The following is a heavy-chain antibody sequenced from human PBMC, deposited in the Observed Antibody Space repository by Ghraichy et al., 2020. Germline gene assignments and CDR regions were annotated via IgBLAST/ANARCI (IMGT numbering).Heavy chain of an antibody. CDR1: GYTFTSYG. V-gene: IGHV1-18*01. D-gene: IGHD2-2*01. J-gene: IGHJ6*02. CDR2: ISAYNGNT. CDR3: ARDSLGYCSSTSCSNYYYYYGMDV. Sequence: ASVKVSCKASGYTFTSYGISWVRQAPGQGLEWMGWISAYNGNTNYAQKLQGRVTMTTDTSTSTAYMELRSLRSDDTAVYYCARDSLGYCSSTSCSNYYYYYGMDVWGQGTTVTVSS.